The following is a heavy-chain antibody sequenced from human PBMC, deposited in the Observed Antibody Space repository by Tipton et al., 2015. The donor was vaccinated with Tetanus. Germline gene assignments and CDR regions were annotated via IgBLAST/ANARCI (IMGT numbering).Heavy chain of an antibody. J-gene: IGHJ4*02. CDR3: ASSPSRGGYSYGALDY. Sequence: SLRLSCAASGFTFSSYGMHWVRQAPGKGLEWVAVIWYDGSNKYYADSVKGRFTISRDNSKNTLYLQMNSLRAEDTAVYYCASSPSRGGYSYGALDYWGQGTLVTVSS. V-gene: IGHV3-33*01. CDR1: GFTFSSYG. D-gene: IGHD5-18*01. CDR2: IWYDGSNK.